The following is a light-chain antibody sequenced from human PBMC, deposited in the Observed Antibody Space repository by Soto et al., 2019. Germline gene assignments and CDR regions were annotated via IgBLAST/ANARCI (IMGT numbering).Light chain of an antibody. CDR1: QDISTY. J-gene: IGKJ1*01. CDR2: AAS. V-gene: IGKV1-27*01. Sequence: DIQMTQSPSSLSSSVGDRVTIACRASQDISTYLAWYQQKPGKVPKLLIYAASTLLSGVPSRFSGSGSGTDFTLTISSLQPEDVATYYCQKYNTAPLTFGQGTKVDIK. CDR3: QKYNTAPLT.